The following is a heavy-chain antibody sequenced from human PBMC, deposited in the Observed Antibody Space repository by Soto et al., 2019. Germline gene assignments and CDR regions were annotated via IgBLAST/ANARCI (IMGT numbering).Heavy chain of an antibody. CDR1: GFTFSNAW. J-gene: IGHJ3*02. CDR3: TTGVAATPFDAFDI. CDR2: IKSKTDGGTT. V-gene: IGHV3-15*07. Sequence: GGSLRLSCAASGFTFSNAWMNWVRQAPGKGLEWVGRIKSKTDGGTTDYAAPVKGRFTIPRDDSKNTLYLQMNSLKTEDTAVYYCTTGVAATPFDAFDIWGQGTMVTVSS. D-gene: IGHD6-19*01.